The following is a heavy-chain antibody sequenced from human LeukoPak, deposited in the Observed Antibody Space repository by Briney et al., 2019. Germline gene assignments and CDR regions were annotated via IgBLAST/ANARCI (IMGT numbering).Heavy chain of an antibody. Sequence: SVKVSCKASGYTFTSYGISWVRQAPGLGLEWMGGIIPIFGTANYAQKFQGRVTITTDESTSTAYMELSSLRSEDTAVYYCAREAGQYDFRSGYFDYWGQGTLVTVSS. D-gene: IGHD3-3*01. CDR1: GYTFTSYG. J-gene: IGHJ4*02. CDR2: IIPIFGTA. CDR3: AREAGQYDFRSGYFDY. V-gene: IGHV1-69*05.